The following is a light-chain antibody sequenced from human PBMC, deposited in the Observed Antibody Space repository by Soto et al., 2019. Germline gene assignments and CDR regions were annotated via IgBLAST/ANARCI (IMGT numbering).Light chain of an antibody. V-gene: IGLV2-14*01. Sequence: QDTLAQPTSVSGSPGQSIAIPCTGNGNDIGAYDYVSWYQQHPGKAPRLLIHGVRNRPPGISSRFSGFKSGLTASLTISGLQAEDEADYYCSSFTTSRLYVFGPGTKVTVL. J-gene: IGLJ1*01. CDR2: GVR. CDR3: SSFTTSRLYV. CDR1: GNDIGAYDY.